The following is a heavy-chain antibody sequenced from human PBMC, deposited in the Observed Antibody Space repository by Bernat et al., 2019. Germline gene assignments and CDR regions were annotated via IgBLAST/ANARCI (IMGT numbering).Heavy chain of an antibody. V-gene: IGHV3-23*01. CDR1: GFTFSSYA. D-gene: IGHD6-13*01. CDR3: AKGHSSSWDRGVGYFDY. J-gene: IGHJ4*02. CDR2: ISGSGGST. Sequence: EVQLLESGGGLVQPGGSLRLSCAASGFTFSSYAMSWVRQAPGKGLEWVSAISGSGGSTYYADSVKGRFTISRDNSKNTLYLQMNSLRAEDTAVYYCAKGHSSSWDRGVGYFDYWGQGTLVTVSS.